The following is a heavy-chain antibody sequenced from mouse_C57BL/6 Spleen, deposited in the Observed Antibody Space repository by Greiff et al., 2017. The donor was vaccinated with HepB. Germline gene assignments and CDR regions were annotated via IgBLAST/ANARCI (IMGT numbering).Heavy chain of an antibody. CDR1: GFTFSDYG. D-gene: IGHD1-1*01. V-gene: IGHV5-17*01. CDR3: ARPEYYGSSPAWFAY. J-gene: IGHJ3*01. CDR2: ISSGSSTI. Sequence: EVQVVESGGGLVKPGGSLKLSCAASGFTFSDYGMPWVRQAPEKGLEWVAYISSGSSTIYYADTVKGRFTISRDNAKNTLFLQMTSLRSEDTAMYYWARPEYYGSSPAWFAYWGQGTLVTVSA.